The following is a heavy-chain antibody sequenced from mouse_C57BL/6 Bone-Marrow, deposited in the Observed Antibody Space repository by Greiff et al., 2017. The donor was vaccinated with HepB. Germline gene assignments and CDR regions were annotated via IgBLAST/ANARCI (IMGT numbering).Heavy chain of an antibody. D-gene: IGHD1-1*01. J-gene: IGHJ3*01. CDR2: IYPRSGNT. CDR1: GYTFTSYG. Sequence: VQLQQSGAELARPGASVKLSCKASGYTFTSYGISWVKQRTGQGLEWIGEIYPRSGNTYYNEKFKGKATLTADKSSSTAYMELRSLTSEDSAVYFCARYGYGSSSFAYWGQGTLVTVSA. CDR3: ARYGYGSSSFAY. V-gene: IGHV1-81*01.